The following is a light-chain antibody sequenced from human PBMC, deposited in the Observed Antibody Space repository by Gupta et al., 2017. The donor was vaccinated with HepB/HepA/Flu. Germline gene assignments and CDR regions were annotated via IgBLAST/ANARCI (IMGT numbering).Light chain of an antibody. CDR1: SSDVGGYNY. V-gene: IGLV2-14*01. CDR2: DVS. Sequence: QSALPQPASVSGSPGQSITISCTGTSSDVGGYNYVSWYQQHPGKVPKVMIYDVSNRPSGISSRFSGSKSGNTASLTISGLQAEDEADYYCSSFTSSNTVIFGGGTKLTVL. J-gene: IGLJ2*01. CDR3: SSFTSSNTVI.